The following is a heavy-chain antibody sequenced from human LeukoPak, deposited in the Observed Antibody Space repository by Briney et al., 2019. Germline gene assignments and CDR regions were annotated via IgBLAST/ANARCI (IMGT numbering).Heavy chain of an antibody. CDR2: ISYSGST. CDR3: ARGGEGYNYVY. Sequence: PSETLSLTCTVSGGSMSNYYWSWIRQPPGKGLEWIGYISYSGSTHYNPSLKSRATISADTSKNQFSLKLTSMTAADTAVYHCARGGEGYNYVYWGQGTLVTVSS. V-gene: IGHV4-59*08. D-gene: IGHD5-24*01. CDR1: GGSMSNYY. J-gene: IGHJ4*02.